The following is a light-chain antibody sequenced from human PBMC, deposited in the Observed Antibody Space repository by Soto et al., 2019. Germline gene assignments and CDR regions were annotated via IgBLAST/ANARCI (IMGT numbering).Light chain of an antibody. V-gene: IGLV2-23*01. CDR3: CAYAGGSAPFV. Sequence: QSVLTQPASVSGSPGQSITISCTGISSDFGTYNLVSWYQQSPGKAPKLMIFEGSKRPSGVSNRFSGFTSGNTASLTISGLQAEDEADYYCCAYAGGSAPFVFGTGTKVTVL. CDR1: SSDFGTYNL. J-gene: IGLJ1*01. CDR2: EGS.